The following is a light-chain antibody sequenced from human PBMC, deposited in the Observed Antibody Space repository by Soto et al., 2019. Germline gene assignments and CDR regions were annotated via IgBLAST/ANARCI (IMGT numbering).Light chain of an antibody. Sequence: QSVLTQPPSVSGAPGQRVNISCTGSSSNIGAGYDVHWYQQLPGTAPKLLIYGNSNRPSGVPDRFSGSKSGTSASLAITGLQAEHESDYYCQSYVRGLSAPVFAGGTQLTVL. CDR1: SSNIGAGYD. CDR2: GNS. CDR3: QSYVRGLSAPV. J-gene: IGLJ3*02. V-gene: IGLV1-40*01.